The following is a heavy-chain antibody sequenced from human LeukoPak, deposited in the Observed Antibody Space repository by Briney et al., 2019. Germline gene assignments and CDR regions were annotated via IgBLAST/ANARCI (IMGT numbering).Heavy chain of an antibody. J-gene: IGHJ4*02. V-gene: IGHV4-59*01. CDR3: ARSYDTNFDY. CDR1: GGXIRSYY. CDR2: IYFSGST. D-gene: IGHD3-3*01. Sequence: PSETLSLTCTVSGGXIRSYYCSWIRQPPGKGLEWIGYIYFSGSTSYNPSLKSRVTISVDRSKNQFSLKLSSVAAADTAVYYCARSYDTNFDYWGQGILVTVSS.